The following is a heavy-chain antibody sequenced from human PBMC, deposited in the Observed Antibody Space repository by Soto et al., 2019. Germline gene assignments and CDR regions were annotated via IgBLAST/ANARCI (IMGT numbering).Heavy chain of an antibody. D-gene: IGHD3-16*01. CDR2: SHYSGDT. J-gene: IGHJ4*02. V-gene: IGHV4-31*03. CDR1: GGPFPNGGYY. CDR3: ARGDSQVSSVFDY. Sequence: PSETLFLTCTVTGGPFPNGGYYWSWIRQEPGKGLEWIGYSHYSGDTSYNPSLRSRVTISTDTSKTQFSLRLRSVTSADTAVYYCARGDSQVSSVFDYWGQGMLVTVSS.